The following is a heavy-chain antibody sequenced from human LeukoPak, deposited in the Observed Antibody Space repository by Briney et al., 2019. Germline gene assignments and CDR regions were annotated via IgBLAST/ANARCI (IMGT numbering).Heavy chain of an antibody. CDR1: GFTFSDYY. Sequence: GGSLRLSCEASGFTFSDYYMSWIRQAPGKGLEWVANIKYDGYEEYYVDSVKGRFTISRDNAKNSLYLQLNSLRVEDTAVYYCKSGGAAPGSFDYWGQGTLVTVSP. CDR3: KSGGAAPGSFDY. V-gene: IGHV3-7*01. D-gene: IGHD1-1*01. J-gene: IGHJ4*02. CDR2: IKYDGYEE.